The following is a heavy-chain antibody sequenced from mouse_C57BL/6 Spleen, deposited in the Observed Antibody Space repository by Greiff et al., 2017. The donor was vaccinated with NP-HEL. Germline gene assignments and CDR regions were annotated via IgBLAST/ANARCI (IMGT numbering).Heavy chain of an antibody. J-gene: IGHJ2*01. Sequence: VQLQQSGPELVKPGASVKISCKASGYSFTSYYIHWVKQRPGQGLEWIGWIYPGSGNTKYNEKFKGKATLTADTSSSTAYMQLSSLTSEDSAVYYCASSVVATSEYYWGQGTTLTVSS. CDR3: ASSVVATSEYY. D-gene: IGHD1-1*01. V-gene: IGHV1-66*01. CDR2: IYPGSGNT. CDR1: GYSFTSYY.